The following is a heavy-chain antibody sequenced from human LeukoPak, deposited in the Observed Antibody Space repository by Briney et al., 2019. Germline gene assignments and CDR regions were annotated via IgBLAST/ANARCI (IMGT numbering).Heavy chain of an antibody. J-gene: IGHJ3*02. D-gene: IGHD3-22*01. CDR3: ARWRKTYYYDSSGYYSYVADI. CDR2: INHSGST. CDR1: GGSFSGYY. V-gene: IGHV4-34*01. Sequence: KTSETLSLTCAVYGGSFSGYYWSWIRQPPGKGLEWIGEINHSGSTNYNPSLKSRATISVDTSKNQFSLKLSSVTAADTAVYYCARWRKTYYYDSSGYYSYVADIWGQGTMVTVSS.